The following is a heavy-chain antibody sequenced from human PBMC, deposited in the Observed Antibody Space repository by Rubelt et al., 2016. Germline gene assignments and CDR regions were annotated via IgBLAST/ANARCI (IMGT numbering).Heavy chain of an antibody. J-gene: IGHJ5*02. CDR3: AREQQLVGGWFDP. Sequence: QVQLVQSGAEVKKPGASVKVSCKASGYTFTSYDINWVRQATGQGLEWMGWMNPNSGHTGYAQKFQGRVTMTRNTTISTADMELSSLRSEDTAVYYCAREQQLVGGWFDPWGQGTLVTVSS. CDR1: GYTFTSYD. D-gene: IGHD6-13*01. CDR2: MNPNSGHT. V-gene: IGHV1-8*01.